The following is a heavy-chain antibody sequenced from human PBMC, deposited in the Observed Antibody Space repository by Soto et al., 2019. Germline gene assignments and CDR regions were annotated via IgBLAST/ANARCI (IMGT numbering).Heavy chain of an antibody. J-gene: IGHJ4*02. V-gene: IGHV4-59*08. CDR1: GGSISGYY. D-gene: IGHD1-1*01. CDR3: ARHQDWNPPFDY. Sequence: SETLSLTCTVSGGSISGYYWSWIRQPPGKGLEWIGYIGYSGSTNYNPSLKSRVTISVDTSKNHFSLKLSSVTAADTAVYTCARHQDWNPPFDYWGQETLVTVSP. CDR2: IGYSGST.